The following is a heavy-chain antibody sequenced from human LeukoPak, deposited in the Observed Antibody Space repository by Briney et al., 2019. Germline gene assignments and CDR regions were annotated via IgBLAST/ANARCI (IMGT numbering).Heavy chain of an antibody. J-gene: IGHJ5*02. CDR2: IWYDGSNK. CDR1: GFTFSSYG. Sequence: GGSLRLSCAASGFTFSSYGMHWVRQAPGKGLEWVAVIWYDGSNKYYADSVKGRFTISRDNSKNTLYLQMNSLRAEDTAVYYRAKDLLWFGELSGNWFDPWGQGTLVTVSS. V-gene: IGHV3-33*06. CDR3: AKDLLWFGELSGNWFDP. D-gene: IGHD3-10*01.